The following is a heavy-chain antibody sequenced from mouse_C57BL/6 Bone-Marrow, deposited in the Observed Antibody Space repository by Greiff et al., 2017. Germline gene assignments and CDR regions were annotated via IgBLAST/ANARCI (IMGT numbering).Heavy chain of an antibody. V-gene: IGHV1-55*01. J-gene: IGHJ2*01. CDR2: IYPGSGST. Sequence: VQLQQSGAELVKPGASVKMSCKASGYTFTSYWITWVKQRPGQGLEWLGDIYPGSGSTNYNEQFKSQATLTVDTSSSTAYMQRSSLTSEDSAVYYCATAVVGYWGQGTTLTVAS. CDR1: GYTFTSYW. CDR3: ATAVVGY.